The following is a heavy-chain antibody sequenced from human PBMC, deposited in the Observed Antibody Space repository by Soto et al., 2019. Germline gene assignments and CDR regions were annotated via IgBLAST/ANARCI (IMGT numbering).Heavy chain of an antibody. CDR2: IIPIFGTA. CDR1: GGTFSSYA. CDR3: ARATTIFGGYYGMDV. Sequence: GASVKVSCKASGGTFSSYAISWVRQAPGQGLEWMGGIIPIFGTANYAQKFQGRVTITADESTSTAYMELSSLRSEDTAVYYCARATTIFGGYYGMDVWGQGTTVTVSS. J-gene: IGHJ6*02. D-gene: IGHD3-3*01. V-gene: IGHV1-69*13.